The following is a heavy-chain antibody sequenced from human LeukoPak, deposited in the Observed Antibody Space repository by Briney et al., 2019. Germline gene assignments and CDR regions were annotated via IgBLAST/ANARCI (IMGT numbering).Heavy chain of an antibody. V-gene: IGHV4-4*07. CDR1: GDSMNPYY. CDR3: ARGLLDARGWYHHDY. J-gene: IGHJ4*02. CDR2: IYTTVTT. Sequence: SETLSLTCTVSGDSMNPYYWSWIRQPAGQGLEWIGHIYTTVTTRYEPTLNSRVPMSVDTSKSQFSLGLNSVPAADTAVYYCARGLLDARGWYHHDYWGEGTLVTVSS. D-gene: IGHD6-19*01.